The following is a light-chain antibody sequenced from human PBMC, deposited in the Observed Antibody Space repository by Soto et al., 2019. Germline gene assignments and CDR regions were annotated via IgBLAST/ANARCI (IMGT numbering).Light chain of an antibody. Sequence: EIVLTQSPGTRSLSPLGIARRCCRASQSVSSNLAWYQQKPGQAPRLLIYGASTRATGIPARFSGSGSGTEFILTISSVESEDFAIYYCQQNNDWPTFGQGTRLEIK. CDR2: GAS. J-gene: IGKJ5*01. V-gene: IGKV3-15*01. CDR1: QSVSSN. CDR3: QQNNDWPT.